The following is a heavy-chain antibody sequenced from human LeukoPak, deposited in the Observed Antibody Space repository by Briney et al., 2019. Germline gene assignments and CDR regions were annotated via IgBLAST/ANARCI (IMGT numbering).Heavy chain of an antibody. V-gene: IGHV3-7*01. CDR1: AFTFSSYW. CDR3: ARDRGYSTFDY. J-gene: IGHJ4*02. CDR2: MKEDGGEI. D-gene: IGHD4-23*01. Sequence: GGSLRLSCEASAFTFSSYWMSWVRQAPGKGLEWVANMKEDGGEINYVDSVKGRFTISRDNAKNSLFLQMNSLRVEDTAVYYCARDRGYSTFDYWGQGTLVTVSS.